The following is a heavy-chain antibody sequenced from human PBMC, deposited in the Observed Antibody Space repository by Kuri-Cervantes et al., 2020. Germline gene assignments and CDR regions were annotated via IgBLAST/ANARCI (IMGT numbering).Heavy chain of an antibody. D-gene: IGHD4-17*01. V-gene: IGHV4-39*07. J-gene: IGHJ3*02. CDR3: ALEGGDSDAFDI. Sequence: SETLSLTCTVSGGSVSSGSSYWSWIRQPPGKGLEWIGSIYYSGSTYYNPSLKSRVTISVDASKNQFSLKLSSVTAADTAVYYCALEGGDSDAFDIWGQGTMVTVSS. CDR2: IYYSGST. CDR1: GGSVSSGSSY.